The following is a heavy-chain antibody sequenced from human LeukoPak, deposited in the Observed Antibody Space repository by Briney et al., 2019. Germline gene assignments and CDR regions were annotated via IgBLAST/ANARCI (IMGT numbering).Heavy chain of an antibody. Sequence: ASVKVSCRASETFSSHPITWVRQAPGQGLEWMGRIIPIVDLVNSAQKFQGRVTFTADKSTTTAYMELSSLRSEDTAVYYCARYFDWYYGMDVWGQGTTVTVSS. D-gene: IGHD3-9*01. CDR1: ETFSSHP. V-gene: IGHV1-69*02. CDR3: ARYFDWYYGMDV. CDR2: IIPIVDLV. J-gene: IGHJ6*02.